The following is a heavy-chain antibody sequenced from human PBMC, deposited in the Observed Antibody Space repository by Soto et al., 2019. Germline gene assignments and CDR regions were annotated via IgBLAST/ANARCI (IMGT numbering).Heavy chain of an antibody. CDR1: GGTFSSYT. V-gene: IGHV1-69*02. CDR3: ARGSAYCGGDCYFDY. J-gene: IGHJ4*02. Sequence: QVQLVQSGAEVKKPGSSVKVSYKASGGTFSSYTISWVRQAPGQGLEWMGRIIPILGIANYAQKFQGRVTITADKSTSTAYMELSNLRSEDTAVYYCARGSAYCGGDCYFDYWGQGTLVTVSS. D-gene: IGHD2-21*02. CDR2: IIPILGIA.